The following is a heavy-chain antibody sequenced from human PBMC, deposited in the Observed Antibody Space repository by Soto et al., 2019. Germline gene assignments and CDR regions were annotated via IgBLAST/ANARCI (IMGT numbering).Heavy chain of an antibody. V-gene: IGHV1-46*01. CDR1: GYTFTSYY. CDR2: INPSGGST. D-gene: IGHD6-19*01. Sequence: ASVKVSCKASGYTFTSYYMHWVRQAPGQGLEWMGIINPSGGSTSYAQKFQGRVTMTRDTSTSTVYMELSSLRSEDTAVYYCARDRLTAPGIAVAGRYYYYGMDVWGQGTTVTVSS. J-gene: IGHJ6*02. CDR3: ARDRLTAPGIAVAGRYYYYGMDV.